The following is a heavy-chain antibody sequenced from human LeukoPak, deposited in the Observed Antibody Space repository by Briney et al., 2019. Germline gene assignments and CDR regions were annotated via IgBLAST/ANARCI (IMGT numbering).Heavy chain of an antibody. CDR2: IYYSGST. D-gene: IGHD3-22*01. J-gene: IGHJ4*02. Sequence: SETLSLTCTVSGGSISSSSYYWSWIRQPPGKGLEWIGYIYYSGSTNYNPSLKSRVTISVDTSKNQFSLKLSSVTAADTAVYYCARVSYYDSSPTFDYWGQGTLVTVSS. V-gene: IGHV4-61*05. CDR3: ARVSYYDSSPTFDY. CDR1: GGSISSSSYY.